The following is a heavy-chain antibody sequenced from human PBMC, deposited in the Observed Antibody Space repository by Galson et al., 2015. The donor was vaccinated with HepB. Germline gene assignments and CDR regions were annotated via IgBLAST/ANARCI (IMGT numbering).Heavy chain of an antibody. V-gene: IGHV3-21*01. D-gene: IGHD6-19*01. J-gene: IGHJ4*02. Sequence: SLRLSCAASGFTFSSYSMNWVRQAPGKGLEWVSSIRSSSSYTYYADSVKGRFTISRDNAKNSLYLQMNSLRAEDTAVYYCAWLGISSGWYGNFDYWGQGTLVTVSS. CDR3: AWLGISSGWYGNFDY. CDR2: IRSSSSYT. CDR1: GFTFSSYS.